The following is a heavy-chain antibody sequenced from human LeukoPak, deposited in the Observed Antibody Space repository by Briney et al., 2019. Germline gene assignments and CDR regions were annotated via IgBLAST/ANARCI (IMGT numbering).Heavy chain of an antibody. Sequence: GASVKVSCKASGYTFTSYGISWVRQAPGQGLEWMGWISAYNGNTNYAQKLQGRVTMTTDTSTSTAYMELRSLRSDDTAVYYCAREEPAVAAAGSDFDYWGQGTLVTVSS. CDR3: AREEPAVAAAGSDFDY. CDR1: GYTFTSYG. J-gene: IGHJ4*02. V-gene: IGHV1-18*01. D-gene: IGHD6-13*01. CDR2: ISAYNGNT.